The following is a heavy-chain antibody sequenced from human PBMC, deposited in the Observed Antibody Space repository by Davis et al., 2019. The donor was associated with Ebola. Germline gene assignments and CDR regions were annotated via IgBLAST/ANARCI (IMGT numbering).Heavy chain of an antibody. CDR1: VGTFSNYA. J-gene: IGHJ5*02. D-gene: IGHD2-2*01. Sequence: SVKVSCKASVGTFSNYAISWVRQAPGRGLEWMGGIIPILGIANYAQKFQGRVPITADESTSPAYMELSSLRSEDTAVYYCASLGVPAAIVHYNWFDPWGQGTMVTVSS. CDR3: ASLGVPAAIVHYNWFDP. V-gene: IGHV1-69*10. CDR2: IIPILGIA.